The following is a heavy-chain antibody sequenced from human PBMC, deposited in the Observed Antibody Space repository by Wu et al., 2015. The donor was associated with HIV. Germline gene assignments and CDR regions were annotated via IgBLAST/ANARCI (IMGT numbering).Heavy chain of an antibody. J-gene: IGHJ4*02. V-gene: IGHV1-69*18. CDR3: ASSNIIGFGELLQKFDY. Sequence: QVQLVQSGAEVKKPGSSVKVSCKASGGTFSSYAISWVRQAPGQGLEWMGRIIPIFGTANYAQKFQGRVTITADESTSTAYMELSSLRSEDTAVYYCASSNIIGFGELLQKFDYWGQGTLVTGLL. CDR1: GGTFSSYA. D-gene: IGHD3-10*01. CDR2: IIPIFGTA.